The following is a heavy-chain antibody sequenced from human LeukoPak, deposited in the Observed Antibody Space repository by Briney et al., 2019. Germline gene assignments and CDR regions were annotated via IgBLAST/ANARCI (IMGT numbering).Heavy chain of an antibody. V-gene: IGHV1-69*05. J-gene: IGHJ4*02. CDR2: FIPFFGTP. CDR3: ARGPRGAFDY. CDR1: GAGDTFNSYA. D-gene: IGHD3-10*01. Sequence: ASVKVSRKASGAGDTFNSYAIGWVRRAPGQGLEWMGVFIPFFGTPNYAQKFQDRVTITTDESMSTSYMDLSNLRAEDTAMYYCARGPRGAFDYWGQGTLVTVSS.